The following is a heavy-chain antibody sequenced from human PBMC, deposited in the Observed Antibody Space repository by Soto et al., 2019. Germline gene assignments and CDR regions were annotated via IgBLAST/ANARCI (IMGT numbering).Heavy chain of an antibody. CDR2: VDYAGRA. D-gene: IGHD1-26*01. Sequence: QLQLQESGPRLVKPSETLSLTCSVSDDSISTSNYYWAWVRQPPEMGPEWIGSVDYAGRAYYNPSLKSRVTISADTSENHFSLPLSSMTAADTSMYYCAKQSHHGRFSWGQGTLVTVSS. J-gene: IGHJ5*02. CDR3: AKQSHHGRFS. CDR1: DDSISTSNYY. V-gene: IGHV4-39*01.